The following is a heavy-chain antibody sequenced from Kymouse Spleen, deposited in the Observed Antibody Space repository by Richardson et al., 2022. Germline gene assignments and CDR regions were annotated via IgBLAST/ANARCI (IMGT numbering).Heavy chain of an antibody. V-gene: IGHV3-33*01. D-gene: IGHD3-9*01. Sequence: QVQLVESGGGVVQPGRSLRLSCAASGFTFSSYGMHWVRQAPGKGLEWVAVIWYDGSNKYYADSVKGRFTISRDNSKNTLYLQMNSLRAEDTAVYYCARGPRYFDWLPLDYWGQGTLVTVSS. CDR3: ARGPRYFDWLPLDY. CDR1: GFTFSSYG. CDR2: IWYDGSNK. J-gene: IGHJ4*02.